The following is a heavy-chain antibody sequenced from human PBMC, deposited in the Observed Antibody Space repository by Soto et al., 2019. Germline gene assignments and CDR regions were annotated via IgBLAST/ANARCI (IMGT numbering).Heavy chain of an antibody. D-gene: IGHD2-15*01. CDR2: INHSGST. CDR1: GGSFSGYY. Sequence: QVQLQQWGAGLLKPSETPSLTCAVYGGSFSGYYWSWIRQPPGKGLEWIGEINHSGSTNYNPSLKRRVTISVDTSQNQFSLKLSSVPAADTAVYYCARGRQSCSGGSCYLGVYYFDDWGQGTLVTVSS. J-gene: IGHJ4*02. V-gene: IGHV4-34*01. CDR3: ARGRQSCSGGSCYLGVYYFDD.